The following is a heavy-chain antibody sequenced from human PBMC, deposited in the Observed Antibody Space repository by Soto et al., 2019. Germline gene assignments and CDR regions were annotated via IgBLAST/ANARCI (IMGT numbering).Heavy chain of an antibody. V-gene: IGHV4-39*01. Sequence: SETLSLTCTVSGGSISSSSYYWGWIRQPPGKGLEWIGSIYYSGSTYYNPSLKSRVTISVDTSKNQFSLKLSSVTAADTAVYYCARRLYCDRSGFEGGGIDAWGQGTTVT. CDR2: IYYSGST. CDR1: GGSISSSSYY. CDR3: ARRLYCDRSGFEGGGIDA. J-gene: IGHJ6*02. D-gene: IGHD3-22*01.